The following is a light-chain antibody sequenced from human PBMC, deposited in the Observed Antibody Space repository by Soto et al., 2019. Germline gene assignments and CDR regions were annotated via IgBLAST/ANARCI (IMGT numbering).Light chain of an antibody. CDR1: QSISTW. CDR2: KAS. J-gene: IGKJ1*01. V-gene: IGKV1-5*03. CDR3: QQYNTYPWT. Sequence: DIQMTQSPSTLSASVGDRVTITCRASQSISTWLAWYQQKPGKAPNLLIYKASSLQSGVPLRFSGSESGTEFTLTISSLQPDDFATYYCQQYNTYPWTFGQGTKVDIK.